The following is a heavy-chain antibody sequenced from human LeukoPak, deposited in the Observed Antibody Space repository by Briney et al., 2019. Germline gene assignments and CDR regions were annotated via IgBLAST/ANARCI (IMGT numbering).Heavy chain of an antibody. Sequence: GASVKVSCKASGYTFTSYDINWVRQAPGQGLEWMGWISAYNGNTNYAQKLQGRVTMTTDTSTSTAYMELRSLRSDDTAVYYCARVARRGWACCVVVPAAPFDYWGQGTLVTVSS. D-gene: IGHD2-2*01. CDR2: ISAYNGNT. CDR1: GYTFTSYD. J-gene: IGHJ4*02. CDR3: ARVARRGWACCVVVPAAPFDY. V-gene: IGHV1-18*01.